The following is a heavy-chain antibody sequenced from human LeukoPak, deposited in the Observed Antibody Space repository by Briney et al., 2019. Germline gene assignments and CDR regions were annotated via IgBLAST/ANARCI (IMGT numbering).Heavy chain of an antibody. D-gene: IGHD2-2*01. CDR3: AYADHVPAFDY. J-gene: IGHJ4*02. CDR1: GYSFVLYG. CDR2: IIPIFGTA. V-gene: IGHV1-69*13. Sequence: SVKVSCKASGYSFVLYGISWVRQAPGQGLEWMGGIIPIFGTANYAQKFQGRVTITADESTSTAYMELSSLRSEDTAVYYCAYADHVPAFDYWGQGTLVTVSS.